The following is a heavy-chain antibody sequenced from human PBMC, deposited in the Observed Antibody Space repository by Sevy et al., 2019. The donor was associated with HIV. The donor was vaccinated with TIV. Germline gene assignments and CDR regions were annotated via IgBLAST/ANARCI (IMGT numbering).Heavy chain of an antibody. J-gene: IGHJ4*02. CDR3: ARDVSGPGD. V-gene: IGHV4-38-2*02. CDR1: GYSISSGYY. D-gene: IGHD6-19*01. Sequence: SETLSLTCAVSGYSISSGYYWGWIRQPPGKGLEWIGSIYHSGRTYYNPSLKSRVTISVDTSKNQFSLKLSSVTAADTAVYYCARDVSGPGDWGQGTLVTVSS. CDR2: IYHSGRT.